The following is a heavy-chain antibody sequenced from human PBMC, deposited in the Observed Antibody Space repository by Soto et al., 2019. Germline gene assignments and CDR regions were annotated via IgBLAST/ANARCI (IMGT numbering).Heavy chain of an antibody. J-gene: IGHJ4*02. V-gene: IGHV4-34*01. CDR2: INHSGST. CDR1: GGSFSGYY. CDR3: ARGPYGGPANY. Sequence: SETLSLTCAVYGGSFSGYYWSWIRQPPGKGLEWIGEINHSGSTNYNPSLKSRVTISVDTSKNQFSLKLSSVTAADTAVYYCARGPYGGPANYWGQGTLVTVSS. D-gene: IGHD5-12*01.